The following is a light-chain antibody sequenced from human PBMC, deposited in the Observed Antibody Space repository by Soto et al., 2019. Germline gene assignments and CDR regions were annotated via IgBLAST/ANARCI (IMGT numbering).Light chain of an antibody. V-gene: IGKV3-11*01. CDR2: DSS. J-gene: IGKJ2*01. CDR3: HRYSNWQYT. CDR1: QTVFSR. Sequence: EIVLTQSPATLSSSPGERATLSCRASQTVFSRLAWYQHKPGQAPRLLIYDSSNRATGIPARFSGSGSGTDFTLTISSLETEDYAVYYCHRYSNWQYTFGQGTKLEIK.